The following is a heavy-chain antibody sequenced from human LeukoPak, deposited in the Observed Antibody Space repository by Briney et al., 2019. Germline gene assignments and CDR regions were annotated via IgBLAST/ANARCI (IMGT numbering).Heavy chain of an antibody. Sequence: GGSLRLSCAASGFNVGSNDISWVRQDPGKGLEWVSVIYRGGRTYYADSVKGRFTTSRDSSENTLHLQINSLRAEDTAVYYCARGAGTSGGYWSSPPSHFDCWGQGTLVTVSS. D-gene: IGHD1-26*01. CDR1: GFNVGSND. V-gene: IGHV3-66*01. J-gene: IGHJ4*02. CDR3: ARGAGTSGGYWSSPPSHFDC. CDR2: IYRGGRT.